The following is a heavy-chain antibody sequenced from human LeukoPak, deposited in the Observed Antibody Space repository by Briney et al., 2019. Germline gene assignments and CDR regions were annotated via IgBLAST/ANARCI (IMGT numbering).Heavy chain of an antibody. V-gene: IGHV3-23*01. Sequence: GGSLRLSCAASGFTFSTYAVNWVRQAPGKGLEWVSAISGSGGSTYYADSVKGRFTISRDNSKNTLYLQMNSLRAEDTAVYYCAKDGGSHGYSSSINWFDPWGQGTLVTVSS. CDR1: GFTFSTYA. D-gene: IGHD6-13*01. CDR3: AKDGGSHGYSSSINWFDP. CDR2: ISGSGGST. J-gene: IGHJ5*02.